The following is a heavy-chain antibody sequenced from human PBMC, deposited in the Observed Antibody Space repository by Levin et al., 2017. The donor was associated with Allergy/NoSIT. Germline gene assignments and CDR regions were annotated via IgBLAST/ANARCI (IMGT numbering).Heavy chain of an antibody. CDR3: ARDRATVTTKYFQH. V-gene: IGHV1-18*01. D-gene: IGHD4-11*01. CDR1: GYTFTSYG. Sequence: GGSLRLSCKASGYTFTSYGISWVRQAPGQGLEWMGWISAYNGNTNYAQKLQGRVTMTTDTSTSTAYMELRSLRSDDTAVYYCARDRATVTTKYFQHWGQGTLVTVSS. J-gene: IGHJ1*01. CDR2: ISAYNGNT.